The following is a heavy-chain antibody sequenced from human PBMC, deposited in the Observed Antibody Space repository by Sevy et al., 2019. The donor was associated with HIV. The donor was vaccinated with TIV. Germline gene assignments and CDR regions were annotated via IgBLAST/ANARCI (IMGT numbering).Heavy chain of an antibody. CDR2: INWNGGSA. D-gene: IGHD6-13*01. V-gene: IGHV3-20*01. CDR1: GFTFDANG. Sequence: GGSLRLSCAASGFTFDANGMSWVRQAPGKGLEWVSGINWNGGSAGYADSVKGRFTISSDNAKNSLYLQMNNLRAEATALYHCATSYSSNLHRFDYWGQGTLVTVSS. J-gene: IGHJ4*02. CDR3: ATSYSSNLHRFDY.